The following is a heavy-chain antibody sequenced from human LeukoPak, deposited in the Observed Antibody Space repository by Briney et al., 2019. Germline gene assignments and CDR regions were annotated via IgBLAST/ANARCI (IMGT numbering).Heavy chain of an antibody. CDR1: GYTFASYG. D-gene: IGHD1-26*01. Sequence: ASVKVSCKASGYTFASYGIGWVRQAPGQGLEWMGYFSAYNGNTNYAQKFLDRVTMTTDTSTSTAYMELRSLRSDDTAVYYCARARDSGRLDAFDIWGQGTMVTVSS. CDR3: ARARDSGRLDAFDI. J-gene: IGHJ3*02. CDR2: FSAYNGNT. V-gene: IGHV1-18*01.